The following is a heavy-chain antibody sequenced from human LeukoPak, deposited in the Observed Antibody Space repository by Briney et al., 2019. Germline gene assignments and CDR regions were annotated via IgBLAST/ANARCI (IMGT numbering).Heavy chain of an antibody. CDR2: IGKGGDT. CDR3: VRDPSGHGLDV. CDR1: GFTFSTYD. J-gene: IGHJ6*02. V-gene: IGHV3-13*01. Sequence: GGSLRLSCAASGFTFSTYDMHWVRQAPGKGLEWVSAIGKGGDTHYRGSVKGRFTISRENAKNSVYLQMNSLRAEDTAVYYCVRDPSGHGLDVWGQGTTVTVSS. D-gene: IGHD3-10*01.